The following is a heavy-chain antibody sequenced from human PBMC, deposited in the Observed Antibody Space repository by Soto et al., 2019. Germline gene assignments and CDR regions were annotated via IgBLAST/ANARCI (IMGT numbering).Heavy chain of an antibody. V-gene: IGHV1-69*13. D-gene: IGHD3-10*01. CDR2: IIPIFGTA. CDR1: GGTFSSYA. J-gene: IGHJ5*02. CDR3: ARDSREGFGDQGYWFDP. Sequence: ASVKVSCKASGGTFSSYAISWVRQAPGQGLEWMGGIIPIFGTANYAQKFQGRVTITADESTSTAYMELSSLRSEDTAVYYCARDSREGFGDQGYWFDPWGQGTLVTVSS.